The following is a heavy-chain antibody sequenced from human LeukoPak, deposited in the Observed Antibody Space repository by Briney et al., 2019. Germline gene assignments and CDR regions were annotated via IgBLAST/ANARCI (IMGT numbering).Heavy chain of an antibody. V-gene: IGHV4-59*01. CDR1: GGSISYFY. CDR3: ARGRVSSSTWYSTYYYYFYMDV. J-gene: IGHJ6*03. D-gene: IGHD1-1*01. CDR2: VHYSGST. Sequence: PSETLSLTCTVSGGSISYFYWSWIRQPPGKGLEWIGYVHYSGSTNYNPSLKSRVTMSVDTSKDQFSLKLSSVTAADTAVYYCARGRVSSSTWYSTYYYYFYMDVWGKGTTVTVSS.